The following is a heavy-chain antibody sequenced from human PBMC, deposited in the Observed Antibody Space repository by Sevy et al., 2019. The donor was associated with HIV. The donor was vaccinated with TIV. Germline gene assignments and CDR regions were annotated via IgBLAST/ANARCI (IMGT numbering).Heavy chain of an antibody. CDR2: INHSGST. Sequence: SETLSLTCAVYGGSFSGYYWSWIRQPPGKGLEWIGEINHSGSTNYNPSLKSRVTISVDTSKNQFSLKLSSATAADTAVYYCAIRAAAANNWFDPWGQGTLVTVSS. D-gene: IGHD6-13*01. J-gene: IGHJ5*02. V-gene: IGHV4-34*01. CDR1: GGSFSGYY. CDR3: AIRAAAANNWFDP.